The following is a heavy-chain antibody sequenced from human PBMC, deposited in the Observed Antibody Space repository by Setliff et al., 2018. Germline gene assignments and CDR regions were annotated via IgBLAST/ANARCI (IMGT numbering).Heavy chain of an antibody. CDR3: ARGTDYYDSSGYYALGGFDY. CDR2: IYYSGST. V-gene: IGHV4-39*07. J-gene: IGHJ4*02. CDR1: GGSISSSSYY. D-gene: IGHD3-22*01. Sequence: SETLSLTCTVSGGSISSSSYYWGWIRQPPGKGLEWIGSIYYSGSTYYNPSLKSRVTISVDTSKNQLSLKLSSVTAADTAVYYCARGTDYYDSSGYYALGGFDYWGQGTLVTVSS.